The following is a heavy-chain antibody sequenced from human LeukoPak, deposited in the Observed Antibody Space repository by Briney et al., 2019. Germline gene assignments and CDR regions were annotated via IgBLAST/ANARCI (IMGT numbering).Heavy chain of an antibody. V-gene: IGHV3-23*01. CDR1: GFTFSNYA. Sequence: PGGSLRLSCAASGFTFSNYAMNWVRQAPGKGLEWVSAISGSGGSTYYADSVKGRFTISRDNSKNTLYLQMNSLRAEDTAVYYCAKDRSPDEAAAAYFDYWGQGTLVTVSS. J-gene: IGHJ4*02. CDR2: ISGSGGST. D-gene: IGHD6-13*01. CDR3: AKDRSPDEAAAAYFDY.